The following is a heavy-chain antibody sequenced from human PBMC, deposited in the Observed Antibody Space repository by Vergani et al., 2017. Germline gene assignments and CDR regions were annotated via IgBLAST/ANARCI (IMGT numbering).Heavy chain of an antibody. CDR2: IYYSGST. CDR1: GGSISSGDYY. V-gene: IGHV4-30-4*01. J-gene: IGHJ6*03. D-gene: IGHD3-16*02. Sequence: QVQLQESGPGLVKPSQTLSLTCTVSGGSISSGDYYWSWIRQPPGKGLEWIGYIYYSGSTYYNPSLKNRVSISLDKSKNQFSLWVNSVTAADTAVYFCARASLRALVGYYYYMDVWGKGKTVVVSS. CDR3: ARASLRALVGYYYYMDV.